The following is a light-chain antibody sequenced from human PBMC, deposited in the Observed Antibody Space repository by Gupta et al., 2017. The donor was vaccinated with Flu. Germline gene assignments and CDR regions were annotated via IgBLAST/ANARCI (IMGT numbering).Light chain of an antibody. CDR1: QTLLHRDGVTF. CDR2: DGS. J-gene: IGKJ2*01. Sequence: DIVMTPPPLSLSVTPGQPASISCKSSQTLLHRDGVTFLYWYLQKPGRPPKLLIRDGSIRLSGVPDRFSGSVSGTDFTLNISRLEAEDVGLYYCLQAIHSPYTFGRGTKLEIK. CDR3: LQAIHSPYT. V-gene: IGKV2-29*03.